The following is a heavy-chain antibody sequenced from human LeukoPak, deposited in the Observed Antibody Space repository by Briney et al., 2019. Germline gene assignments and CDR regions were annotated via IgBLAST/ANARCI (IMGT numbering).Heavy chain of an antibody. J-gene: IGHJ4*02. V-gene: IGHV3-23*01. D-gene: IGHD3-10*01. Sequence: GGSLRLSCAASGFIFNNYAMSWVRQAPGKGLEWVSSISGTGVTAYYADSVKGRFAISRNNSKNTLYLQMSSLRAEDTALYYCAKDQRFGDLDDYRGQGTLVTVSS. CDR2: ISGTGVTA. CDR3: AKDQRFGDLDDY. CDR1: GFIFNNYA.